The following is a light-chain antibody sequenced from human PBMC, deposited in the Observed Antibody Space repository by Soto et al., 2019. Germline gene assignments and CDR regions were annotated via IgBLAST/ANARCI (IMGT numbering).Light chain of an antibody. Sequence: EIMLTQSPGTLSLSPGERATLSCRARQSVSSNDLAWYQRRPAQAPRLRIYGASSRATGIPDRFSGSGSVTDSTLTISRMEPEVFAMYYCQQYGRSPTTFGLGTKVEVK. J-gene: IGKJ1*01. V-gene: IGKV3-20*01. CDR1: QSVSSND. CDR2: GAS. CDR3: QQYGRSPTT.